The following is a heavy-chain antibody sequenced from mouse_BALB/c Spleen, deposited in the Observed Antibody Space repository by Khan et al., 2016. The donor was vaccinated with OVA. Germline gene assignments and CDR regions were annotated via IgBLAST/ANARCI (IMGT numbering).Heavy chain of an antibody. J-gene: IGHJ2*01. CDR1: GYSITSGYG. CDR2: ISYSGST. CDR3: ARTARIKY. V-gene: IGHV3-2*02. Sequence: EVQLQESGPGLVKPSQSLSLTCTVTGYSITSGYGWNWIRQFPGNKLEWMGYISYSGSTNYNQSLKSRISITRDTSKNQFFLQLNSVTTDDTATXYCARTARIKYWGQGTTLTVSS. D-gene: IGHD1-2*01.